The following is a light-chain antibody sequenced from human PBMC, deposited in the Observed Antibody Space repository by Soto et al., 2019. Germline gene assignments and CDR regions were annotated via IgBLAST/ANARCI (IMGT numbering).Light chain of an antibody. CDR3: SSYTSNHTFYV. V-gene: IGLV2-14*03. CDR2: DVS. CDR1: SSDVGGYNF. Sequence: QSVLTQPASVSGSPGQSITISCTGTSSDVGGYNFVSWYQQRPGKAPKLMIYDVSNRPSGVSDRFSGSKSGNTASLTISGLRTEDEAEYYCSSYTSNHTFYVFGTGTKLTVL. J-gene: IGLJ1*01.